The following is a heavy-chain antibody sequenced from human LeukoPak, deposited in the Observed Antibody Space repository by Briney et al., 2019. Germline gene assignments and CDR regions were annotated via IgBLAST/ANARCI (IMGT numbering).Heavy chain of an antibody. D-gene: IGHD3-10*01. CDR1: GFTFSDYY. CDR2: ISSSGSTI. CDR3: AREKMVRGVITRRPYYGMDV. V-gene: IGHV3-11*01. Sequence: GGSLRLSCAASGFTFSDYYMSWIRQAPGKGLEWVSYISSSGSTIYYADSVKGRFTISRDNAKNSLYLQMNSLRAEDTAVYYCAREKMVRGVITRRPYYGMDVWGQGTTVTVSS. J-gene: IGHJ6*02.